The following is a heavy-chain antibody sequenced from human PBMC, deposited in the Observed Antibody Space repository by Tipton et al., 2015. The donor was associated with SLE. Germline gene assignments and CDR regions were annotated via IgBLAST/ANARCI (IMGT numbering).Heavy chain of an antibody. CDR1: GFTFRYYA. CDR2: IYGGGGTT. V-gene: IGHV3-23*03. D-gene: IGHD6-25*01. Sequence: SLRLSCAASGFTFRYYALSWVRQAPGKGLEWLSVIYGGGGTTNVADSVKGRFTISRDNAKNSLYLQLNSLRLEDTAFYYCAKRSADTGGFFESWGQGTLVTVSS. J-gene: IGHJ4*02. CDR3: AKRSADTGGFFES.